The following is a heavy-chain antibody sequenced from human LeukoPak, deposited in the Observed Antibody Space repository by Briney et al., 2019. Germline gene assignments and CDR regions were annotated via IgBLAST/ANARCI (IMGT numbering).Heavy chain of an antibody. Sequence: ASVKVPCKVSGYTLTELSMHWVRQAPGKGLEWMGGFDPEDGETIYAQKFQGRVTMTEDTSTDTAYMELSSLRSEDTAVYYCATDLGYSGYEPFDYWGQGTLVTVSS. CDR3: ATDLGYSGYEPFDY. J-gene: IGHJ4*02. CDR2: FDPEDGET. CDR1: GYTLTELS. V-gene: IGHV1-24*01. D-gene: IGHD5-12*01.